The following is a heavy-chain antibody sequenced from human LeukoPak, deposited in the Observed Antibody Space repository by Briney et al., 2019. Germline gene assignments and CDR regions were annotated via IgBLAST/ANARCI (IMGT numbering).Heavy chain of an antibody. J-gene: IGHJ2*01. Sequence: PSETLSLTCTVSGGSISSYYWSWIRQPPGKGLEWIGYIYYSGSTNYNPSLKSRVTISVDTSKNQFSLKLSSVTAADTAVYYCARVWGRVINWYFDLWGRGTLVTVSS. V-gene: IGHV4-59*01. D-gene: IGHD3-16*01. CDR1: GGSISSYY. CDR2: IYYSGST. CDR3: ARVWGRVINWYFDL.